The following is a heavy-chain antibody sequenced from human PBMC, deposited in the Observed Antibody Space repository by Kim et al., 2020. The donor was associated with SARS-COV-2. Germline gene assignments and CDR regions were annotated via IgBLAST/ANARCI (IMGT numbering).Heavy chain of an antibody. J-gene: IGHJ6*02. Sequence: GNTNYNPSLKSRVTISVETSKNQLSLRQSSVTAADTAVYYCARDQHGMDVWGQGTTVTVSS. CDR3: ARDQHGMDV. V-gene: IGHV4-59*01. CDR2: GNT.